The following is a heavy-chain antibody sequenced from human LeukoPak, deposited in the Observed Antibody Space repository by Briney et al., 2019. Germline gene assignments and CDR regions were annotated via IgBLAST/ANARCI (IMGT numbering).Heavy chain of an antibody. J-gene: IGHJ4*02. V-gene: IGHV3-7*01. CDR1: GFTYTDYW. CDR2: IKQDGSEK. CDR3: ARVYSSSWYY. Sequence: PGGSLRLSCEASGFTYTDYWMTWVRQAPGKGLEWVANIKQDGSEKYYVDSVKGRFTISRDNAKNSLSLQMNSLRAEDTAVYYCARVYSSSWYYWGQGTLVTVSS. D-gene: IGHD6-13*01.